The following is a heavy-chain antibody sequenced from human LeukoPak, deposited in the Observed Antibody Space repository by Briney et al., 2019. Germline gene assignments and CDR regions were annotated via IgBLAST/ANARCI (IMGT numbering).Heavy chain of an antibody. V-gene: IGHV4-4*07. CDR3: ARACSNYDILTGYYTPSDAFDI. Sequence: SETLSLTCTVSGGSISSYYWSWIRQPAGKGLEWIGRIYTSGSTNYNPSLKSQVTMSVDTSKNQFSLKLSSVTAADTAVYYCARACSNYDILTGYYTPSDAFDIWGQGTMVTVSS. CDR2: IYTSGST. CDR1: GGSISSYY. J-gene: IGHJ3*02. D-gene: IGHD3-9*01.